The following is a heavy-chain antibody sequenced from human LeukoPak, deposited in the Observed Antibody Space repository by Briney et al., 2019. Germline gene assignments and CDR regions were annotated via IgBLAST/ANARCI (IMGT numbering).Heavy chain of an antibody. CDR1: GGSFSDYY. CDR2: IYYSGST. D-gene: IGHD3-16*01. J-gene: IGHJ6*03. CDR3: ARETSQKGAHYMDV. V-gene: IGHV4-59*01. Sequence: SETLSLTCAVYGGSFSDYYWSWIRQPPGKGLEWIGYIYYSGSTNYNPSLKSRVTISVDTSKNQFSLKLSSVTAADTAVYYCARETSQKGAHYMDVWGKGTTVTISS.